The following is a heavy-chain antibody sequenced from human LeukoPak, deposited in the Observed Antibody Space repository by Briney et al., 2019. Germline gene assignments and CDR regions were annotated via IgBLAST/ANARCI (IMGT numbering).Heavy chain of an antibody. J-gene: IGHJ5*02. V-gene: IGHV4-34*01. Sequence: SETLSLTCAVYGGSFSGYYWSWIRQPPGKGLEWIGDINHSGSTNYNPSLERRVTISVDTSKNQFSLKLRSVTAADPAGYLCPRRNTPLRAIVVVPAAIQNWFDPWGQGTLVTVSS. CDR3: PRRNTPLRAIVVVPAAIQNWFDP. CDR1: GGSFSGYY. CDR2: INHSGST. D-gene: IGHD2-2*01.